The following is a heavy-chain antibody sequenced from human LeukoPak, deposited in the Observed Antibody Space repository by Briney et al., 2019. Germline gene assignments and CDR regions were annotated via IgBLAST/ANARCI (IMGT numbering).Heavy chain of an antibody. D-gene: IGHD2/OR15-2a*01. Sequence: PSETLSLTCTVSGGSISSSSYYWGWIRQPPGKGLEWIGSIYYSGSTYYNPSLKSRVTISVDTSKNQFSLKLSSVTAADTAVYYCAAVSMGETLDYWGQGTLVTVSS. V-gene: IGHV4-39*07. CDR3: AAVSMGETLDY. J-gene: IGHJ4*02. CDR2: IYYSGST. CDR1: GGSISSSSYY.